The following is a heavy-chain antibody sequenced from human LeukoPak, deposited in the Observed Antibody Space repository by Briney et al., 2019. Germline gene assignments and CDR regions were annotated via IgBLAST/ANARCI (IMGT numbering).Heavy chain of an antibody. CDR1: GFTFSSYA. J-gene: IGHJ4*02. V-gene: IGHV3-30-3*01. CDR2: ISYDGSNK. Sequence: GGSLRLSCAASGFTFSSYAMHWVRQAPGEGLEWVAVISYDGSNKYYADSVKGRFTISRDNSKNTLYLQMNSLRAEDTAVYYCARDPDDYGGPFDYWGQGTLVTVSS. CDR3: ARDPDDYGGPFDY. D-gene: IGHD4-23*01.